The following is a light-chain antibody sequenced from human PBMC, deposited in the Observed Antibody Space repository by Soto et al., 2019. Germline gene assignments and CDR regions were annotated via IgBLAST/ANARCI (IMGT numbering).Light chain of an antibody. CDR1: QSINSW. CDR2: KAS. CDR3: QQYEAYQLT. V-gene: IGKV1-5*03. J-gene: IGKJ4*01. Sequence: DIQLTQSPSTLSASVGDRVTITCRASQSINSWLAWYQQKPGKALKLMVYKASSLESGVPSRFRSSGSGTGFTLTISNLETDDFATYYWQQYEAYQLTFGGGPKVAI.